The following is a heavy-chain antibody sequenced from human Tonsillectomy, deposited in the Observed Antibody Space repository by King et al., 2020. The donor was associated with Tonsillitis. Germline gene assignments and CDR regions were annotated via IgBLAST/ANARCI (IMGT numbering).Heavy chain of an antibody. CDR2: IYPGDSDT. CDR3: ARHHVGGAMVAHDAFDI. CDR1: GYSFTSYW. Sequence: VQLVESGAEVKKPGESLKISCKGSGYSFTSYWIGWVRQMPGRGLEWMGIIYPGDSDTRYRPSFQGQVTISADKFISTAHLQWSSLKASDTAMYYCARHHVGGAMVAHDAFDIWGQGTMVTVSS. V-gene: IGHV5-51*01. D-gene: IGHD5-18*01. J-gene: IGHJ3*02.